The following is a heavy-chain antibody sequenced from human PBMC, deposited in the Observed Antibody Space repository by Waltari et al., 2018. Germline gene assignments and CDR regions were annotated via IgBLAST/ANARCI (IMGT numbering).Heavy chain of an antibody. D-gene: IGHD5-12*01. J-gene: IGHJ3*02. CDR3: ARGQSPGVATTEGAFDI. CDR1: GGSFSGYY. V-gene: IGHV4-34*01. Sequence: QVQLQQWGAGLLKPSETLSLTCAVYGGSFSGYYWSWIRQPPGKGLEWIGEINHRGSTNYNPSLKSRVTISVDTSKNQFSRKLSSVTAADTAVYYCARGQSPGVATTEGAFDIWGQGTMVTVSS. CDR2: INHRGST.